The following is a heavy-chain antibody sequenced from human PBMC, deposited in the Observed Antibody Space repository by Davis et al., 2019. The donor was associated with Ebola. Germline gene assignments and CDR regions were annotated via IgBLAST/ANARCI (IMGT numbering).Heavy chain of an antibody. V-gene: IGHV3-48*02. J-gene: IGHJ4*02. D-gene: IGHD4/OR15-4a*01. CDR3: AGEVLASFDY. Sequence: GGSLRLSCAASGFTFSSYSMNWVRQAPGKGLEWVSYISSSSTTIYFADSVKGRFPISRDNAKNSLYLQMNSLRDEDTAVYYCAGEVLASFDYWGQGILVTVSS. CDR1: GFTFSSYS. CDR2: ISSSSTTI.